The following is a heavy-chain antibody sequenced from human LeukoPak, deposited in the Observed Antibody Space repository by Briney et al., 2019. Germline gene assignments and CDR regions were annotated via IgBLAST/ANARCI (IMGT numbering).Heavy chain of an antibody. V-gene: IGHV3-74*01. J-gene: IGHJ4*02. Sequence: GGSRTLSSAAFAFSSRNGWMHWVRQPQWKGLVWDSRINSVGSSTSYADSVKGRFTFSRNNAKKTLYLRMNSLRAEDTAVYYCARERTSGWDAFEFWGQGKPVTVSS. D-gene: IGHD6-19*01. CDR2: INSVGSST. CDR3: ARERTSGWDAFEF. CDR1: AFSSRNGW.